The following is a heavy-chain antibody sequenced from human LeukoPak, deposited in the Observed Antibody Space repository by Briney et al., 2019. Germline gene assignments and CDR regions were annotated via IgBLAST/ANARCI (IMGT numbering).Heavy chain of an antibody. CDR3: AKFMMVDAFDI. CDR1: GFSFSSYE. J-gene: IGHJ3*02. V-gene: IGHV3-48*03. D-gene: IGHD3-16*01. CDR2: ISSSGSTI. Sequence: GGSLRLSCAVSGFSFSSYEMNWVRQAPGKGLEWVAHISSSGSTIYYTDSVKGRFTISRDNAKNSLYLQMNSLRAEDTAVYYCAKFMMVDAFDIWGQGTMVTVSS.